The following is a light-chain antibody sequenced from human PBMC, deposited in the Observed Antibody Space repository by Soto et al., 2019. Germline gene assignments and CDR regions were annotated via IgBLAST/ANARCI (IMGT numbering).Light chain of an antibody. Sequence: QSVLTQPAFVSGSPGQSITISCTGTSSDVGAYNYVSWYQQHPGKAPKLMIYDVSNRPSGVSSRFSGSKSANTASLTISGLQAEDEADYYCSSYTSSSTLVLLGGGTKLTVL. J-gene: IGLJ2*01. V-gene: IGLV2-14*01. CDR2: DVS. CDR1: SSDVGAYNY. CDR3: SSYTSSSTLVL.